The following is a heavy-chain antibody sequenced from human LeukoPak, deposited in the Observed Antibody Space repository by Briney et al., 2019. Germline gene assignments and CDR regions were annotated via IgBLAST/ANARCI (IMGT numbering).Heavy chain of an antibody. CDR2: ISDSGGST. Sequence: GGSLRLSCAVSGITLSNYGMSWVRQAPGKGLEWVAGISDSGGSTNYADSVKGRFTISRDNSKNTLYLQMNSLRAEDTAVYYCAKDLAGINWFDPWGQGTLVTVSS. V-gene: IGHV3-23*01. J-gene: IGHJ5*02. CDR1: GITLSNYG. D-gene: IGHD6-19*01. CDR3: AKDLAGINWFDP.